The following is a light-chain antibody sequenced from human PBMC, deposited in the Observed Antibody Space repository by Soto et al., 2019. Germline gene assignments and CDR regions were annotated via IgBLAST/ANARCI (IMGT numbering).Light chain of an antibody. Sequence: TLLTQSPDTLSLSPGERAXLSXXASQSVGTRLAWYQQRPGQPPRLLISGASSRATGIPDRFSGSGSATDFTLTISRLEPEDFALYYCQHYGISPVTFGQGTRLEIK. CDR2: GAS. CDR1: QSVGTR. CDR3: QHYGISPVT. V-gene: IGKV3-20*01. J-gene: IGKJ5*01.